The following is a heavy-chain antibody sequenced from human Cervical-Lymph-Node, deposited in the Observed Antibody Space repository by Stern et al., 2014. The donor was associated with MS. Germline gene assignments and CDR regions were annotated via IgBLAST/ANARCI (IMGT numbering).Heavy chain of an antibody. D-gene: IGHD2-2*01. CDR3: AVRGYQGGLDY. CDR2: ISRSSSYI. J-gene: IGHJ4*02. Sequence: EVQLEESGGGLVKPGGSLRLSCAASGFLFSNYSMNWVRQAPGKGLEWVSSISRSSSYIYYADSVKGRFTISRDNAKNSLFLQMNGLKAEDTAVYYCAVRGYQGGLDYWGQGNLVAVSS. V-gene: IGHV3-21*01. CDR1: GFLFSNYS.